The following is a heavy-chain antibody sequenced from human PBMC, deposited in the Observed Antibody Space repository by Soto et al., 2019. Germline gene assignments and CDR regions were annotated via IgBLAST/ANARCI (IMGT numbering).Heavy chain of an antibody. CDR1: GYTFTSYW. Sequence: PGESLKISCKASGYTFTSYWIGWVLQMPWKGLVCMGIVYPRDSDTRYSPSFQGQVTISADRSTGTAFLQWRSLKASDTALYYCARPPLPGYSIHFNSWGQGTLVTVSS. CDR2: VYPRDSDT. D-gene: IGHD2-15*01. J-gene: IGHJ4*02. V-gene: IGHV5-51*01. CDR3: ARPPLPGYSIHFNS.